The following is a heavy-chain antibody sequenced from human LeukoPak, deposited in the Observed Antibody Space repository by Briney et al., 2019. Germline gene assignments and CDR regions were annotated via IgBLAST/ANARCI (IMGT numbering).Heavy chain of an antibody. CDR1: GFTFSSYS. V-gene: IGHV3-21*01. J-gene: IGHJ3*02. D-gene: IGHD3-10*01. Sequence: GGSLRLSCAASGFTFSSYSMNWVRQAPGKGLEWVSSISSSSSYIYYADSVKGRFTISRDNAKNSLYLQMNSLRAEDTAVYYCARDPLWFGELGAFDIWGQGTMVTVSS. CDR3: ARDPLWFGELGAFDI. CDR2: ISSSSSYI.